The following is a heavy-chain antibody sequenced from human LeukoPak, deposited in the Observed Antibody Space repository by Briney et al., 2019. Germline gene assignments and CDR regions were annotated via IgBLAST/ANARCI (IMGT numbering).Heavy chain of an antibody. D-gene: IGHD6-19*01. CDR1: GFTFSSYE. J-gene: IGHJ4*02. Sequence: GGSLRLSCAASGFTFSSYEMNWVRQAPGKGLEWVSYISSSGSTIYYADSVKGRFTISRDNAKNSLYLQMNSLRAEDTAVYYCARALAVAGRSDYWGQGTLVTVSS. CDR3: ARALAVAGRSDY. V-gene: IGHV3-48*03. CDR2: ISSSGSTI.